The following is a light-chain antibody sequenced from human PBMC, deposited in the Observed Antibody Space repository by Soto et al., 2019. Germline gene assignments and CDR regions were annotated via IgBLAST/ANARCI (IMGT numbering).Light chain of an antibody. J-gene: IGLJ1*01. CDR2: DVT. V-gene: IGLV2-14*03. Sequence: QSVLTQPASVSGSPGQSITISCTGTNSDVGGYNYVSWYQHHPGKAPKLLIYDVTNRPSGVSNRFSASKSGNTASLTISGLQAEDEADYYCSSYTSSSTPYVFGTGTKLTVL. CDR3: SSYTSSSTPYV. CDR1: NSDVGGYNY.